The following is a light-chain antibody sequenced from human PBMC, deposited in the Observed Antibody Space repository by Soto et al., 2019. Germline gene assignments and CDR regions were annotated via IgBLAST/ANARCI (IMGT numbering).Light chain of an antibody. Sequence: EIVLTQSPGTLSLSPGERATLSCRASQSVSGTSLAWYQQKPGQAPRLLISGTSTMATGIPDRFSGSGSGTDFTLTIGRLEPEDCAVYYCQQCGGSPMYTFGQGTTLEIK. V-gene: IGKV3-20*01. CDR1: QSVSGTS. CDR3: QQCGGSPMYT. CDR2: GTS. J-gene: IGKJ2*01.